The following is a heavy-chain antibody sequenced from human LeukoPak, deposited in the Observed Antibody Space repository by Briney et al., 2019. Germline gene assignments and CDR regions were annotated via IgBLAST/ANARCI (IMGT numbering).Heavy chain of an antibody. J-gene: IGHJ4*02. CDR1: GGSIITNDYW. CDR3: ARQTGSGLFILP. D-gene: IGHD3/OR15-3a*01. V-gene: IGHV4-39*01. CDR2: IDHAGTT. Sequence: SETLSLTCVVSGGSIITNDYWWGWIRQPPGKGLEWIGTIDHAGTTFYNVSLKSQVSISIDTSKNQFSLRLTSVTAADTAVYYCARQTGSGLFILPGGQGTLVTVSS.